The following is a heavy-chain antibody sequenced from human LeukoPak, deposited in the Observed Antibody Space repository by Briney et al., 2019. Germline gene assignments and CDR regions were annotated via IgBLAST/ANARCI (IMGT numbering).Heavy chain of an antibody. V-gene: IGHV3-72*01. Sequence: PGGSLRLSCAVSGFTISDHYMDWVRQAPGKGLEWVGRSRNRAKSYTTDYAASVKGRFTISGDDSKSTLYLQMNSLETEDTAVYYCSRDATGDHWGQGTLVSVSS. CDR1: GFTISDHY. CDR3: SRDATGDH. CDR2: SRNRAKSYTT. J-gene: IGHJ4*02.